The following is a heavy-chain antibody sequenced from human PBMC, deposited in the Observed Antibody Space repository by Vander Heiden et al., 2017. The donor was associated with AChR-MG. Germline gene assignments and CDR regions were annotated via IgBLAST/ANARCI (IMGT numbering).Heavy chain of an antibody. CDR3: TRGFGSSWRFDY. J-gene: IGHJ4*02. CDR2: IYDSGNT. Sequence: QVQLQESGPGLVKPSETLSLTCTVSGDSFSSYYWSWIRQPPGKALEWIGYIYDSGNTNYSPSLKSRVTMSLDTSKNQFSLKLSSVTAADTAIYYCTRGFGSSWRFDYWGQGTLVTVSS. V-gene: IGHV4-59*01. D-gene: IGHD6-13*01. CDR1: GDSFSSYY.